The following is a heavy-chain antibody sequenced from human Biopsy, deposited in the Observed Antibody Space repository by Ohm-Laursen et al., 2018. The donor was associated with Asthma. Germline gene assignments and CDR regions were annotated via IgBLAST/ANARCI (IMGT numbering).Heavy chain of an antibody. Sequence: ASVKVSCKSLGGTFNTYVIGWVRQAPGQGLGWLGGINSVFGTTTYPKKFQDRVTITADDSTSTVYMELSGLRSEDTAVYYCARKAGSCISRTCYSLDFWGQGTLVTVSS. D-gene: IGHD2-2*01. J-gene: IGHJ4*02. CDR2: INSVFGTT. CDR3: ARKAGSCISRTCYSLDF. V-gene: IGHV1-69*13. CDR1: GGTFNTYV.